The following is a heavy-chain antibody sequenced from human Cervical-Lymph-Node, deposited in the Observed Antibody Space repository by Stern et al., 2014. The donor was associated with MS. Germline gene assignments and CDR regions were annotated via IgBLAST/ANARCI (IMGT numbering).Heavy chain of an antibody. CDR3: ARHVQGFDY. V-gene: IGHV5-51*01. J-gene: IGHJ4*02. CDR2: IDPYDSDT. CDR1: GYSFTIYY. Sequence: DVQLVQSGAEVKKPGESLKISCKLSGYSFTIYYIAWVRQMPGKALEWMGVIDPYDSDTTYSPSFQGQVTISADKSITTAYLQWSSLRASDTAMYYCARHVQGFDYWGQGTLVTVSS.